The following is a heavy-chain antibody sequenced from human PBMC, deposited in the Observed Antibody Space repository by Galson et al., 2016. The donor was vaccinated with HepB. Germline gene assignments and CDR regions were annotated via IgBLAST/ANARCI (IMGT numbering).Heavy chain of an antibody. Sequence: SLRLSCAASGFTFSTSNMNWVRQAPGKGLQWVSYISSTSDRAHDADSVRGRFTISRDNARNSLYLQMKSLRADDTAVYFCARGGWQSLTGYALYYWGQGTLVTVSS. CDR3: ARGGWQSLTGYALYY. V-gene: IGHV3-48*01. D-gene: IGHD3-9*01. CDR1: GFTFSTSN. J-gene: IGHJ4*02. CDR2: ISSTSDRA.